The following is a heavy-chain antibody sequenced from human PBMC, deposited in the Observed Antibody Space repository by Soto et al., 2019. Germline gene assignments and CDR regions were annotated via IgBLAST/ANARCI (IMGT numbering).Heavy chain of an antibody. CDR3: ARSAYYDILTGYYNVMGY. CDR1: GYTFTSYR. Sequence: ASVKVSFKASGYTFTSYRISWVRQAPGQGFEWMGWTSAYNGNTNYAQKLQGRVTMTTDTSTSTAYMELRSLRSDDTAVYYCARSAYYDILTGYYNVMGYWGQGTLVTVS. D-gene: IGHD3-9*01. J-gene: IGHJ4*02. CDR2: TSAYNGNT. V-gene: IGHV1-18*01.